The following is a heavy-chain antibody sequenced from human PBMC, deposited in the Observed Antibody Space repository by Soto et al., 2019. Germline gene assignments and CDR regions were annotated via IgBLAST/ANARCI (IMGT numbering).Heavy chain of an antibody. V-gene: IGHV4-30-4*01. CDR1: GGSISSGDYY. Sequence: PSETLSLTCTVSGGSISSGDYYWSWIRQPPGTGLEWIGYIYYSGSTYYNPSLKSRVTISVDTSKNQFSLKLSSVTAADTAVYYCARDKGAGYCSSTSCSIDYWGQGTLVTVSS. D-gene: IGHD2-2*01. J-gene: IGHJ4*02. CDR3: ARDKGAGYCSSTSCSIDY. CDR2: IYYSGST.